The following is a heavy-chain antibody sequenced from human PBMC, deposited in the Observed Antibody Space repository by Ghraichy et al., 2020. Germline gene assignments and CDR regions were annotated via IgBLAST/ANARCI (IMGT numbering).Heavy chain of an antibody. CDR1: GGSISSYY. D-gene: IGHD6-19*01. J-gene: IGHJ5*02. CDR3: ARTVNEGQWLVFDP. V-gene: IGHV4-4*09. CDR2: IYTSGST. Sequence: SETLSLTCTVSGGSISSYYWSWIRQPPGKGLEWIGYIYTSGSTNYNPSLKSRVTISVDTSKNQFSLKLSSVTAADTAVYYCARTVNEGQWLVFDPWGQGTLVTVSS.